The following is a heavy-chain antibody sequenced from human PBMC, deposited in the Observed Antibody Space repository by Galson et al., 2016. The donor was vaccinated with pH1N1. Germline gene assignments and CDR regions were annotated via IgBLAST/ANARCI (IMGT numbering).Heavy chain of an antibody. CDR3: TRSRGYGFDY. CDR2: IRSKAGSYAT. V-gene: IGHV3-73*01. CDR1: GFTFSGSA. Sequence: SLRLSCAASGFTFSGSAMHWVRQASGKGLEWVGRIRSKAGSYATAYAASMKGRFTISRDDSKNTTFLQMNSLNTEDTAVYYCTRSRGYGFDYWGQGTLVTVSS. D-gene: IGHD5-12*01. J-gene: IGHJ4*02.